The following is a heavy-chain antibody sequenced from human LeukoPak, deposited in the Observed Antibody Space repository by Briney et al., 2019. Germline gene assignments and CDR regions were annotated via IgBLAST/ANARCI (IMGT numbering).Heavy chain of an antibody. V-gene: IGHV3-30*18. D-gene: IGHD2-2*01. J-gene: IGHJ4*02. CDR1: GFTFSDSD. CDR2: ISSDGADK. CDR3: AKSGCSGTRCYVNL. Sequence: GGSLRLSCAASGFTFSDSDMNWVRQAPGKGLEWVAVISSDGADKNHAESGKGRFTISRDNSKNTVYLQINSLGAEDTAVYYCAKSGCSGTRCYVNLWGQGTLVTVSS.